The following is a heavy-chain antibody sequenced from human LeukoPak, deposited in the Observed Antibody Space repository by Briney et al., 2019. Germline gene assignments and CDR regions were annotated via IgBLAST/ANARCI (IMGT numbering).Heavy chain of an antibody. CDR1: GYTFTSYY. Sequence: ASVKVSCKASGYTFTSYYMHWVRQAPGQGLEWMGIINPSGGSTSYAQKFQGRVTMTRDTSTSTVYMELSSLRSEDTAVYYCARAASGYDSSGSRVFDNWGQGTLVTVSS. V-gene: IGHV1-46*01. CDR3: ARAASGYDSSGSRVFDN. D-gene: IGHD3-22*01. J-gene: IGHJ4*02. CDR2: INPSGGST.